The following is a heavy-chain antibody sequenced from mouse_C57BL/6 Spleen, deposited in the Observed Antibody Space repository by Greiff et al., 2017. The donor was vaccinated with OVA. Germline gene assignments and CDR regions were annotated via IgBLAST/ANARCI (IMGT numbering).Heavy chain of an antibody. CDR3: ANYYGSSPPWFAY. CDR1: GYTFTSYG. CDR2: IYPRSGNT. V-gene: IGHV1-81*01. Sequence: QVQLKESGAELARPGASVKLSCKASGYTFTSYGISWVKQRTGQGLEWIGEIYPRSGNTYYNEKFKGKATLTADKSSSTAYMELRSVTSEDSAVYFCANYYGSSPPWFAYWGQGTLVTVSA. D-gene: IGHD1-1*01. J-gene: IGHJ3*01.